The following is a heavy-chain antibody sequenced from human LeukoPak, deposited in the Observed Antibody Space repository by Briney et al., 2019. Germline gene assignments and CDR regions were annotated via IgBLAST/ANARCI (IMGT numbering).Heavy chain of an antibody. CDR2: IKEDGSAE. CDR1: GFTFSSYA. D-gene: IGHD3-22*01. CDR3: ARDRVRREYSDSSGYRPDAFDI. Sequence: PGGSLRLSCAASGFTFSSYAMHWVRQAPGKGLEWVANIKEDGSAEFYVDSVKGRFTLSRDNAKNSVYLQMNSLRAEDTAVYYCARDRVRREYSDSSGYRPDAFDIWGQGTMVTVSS. J-gene: IGHJ3*02. V-gene: IGHV3-7*01.